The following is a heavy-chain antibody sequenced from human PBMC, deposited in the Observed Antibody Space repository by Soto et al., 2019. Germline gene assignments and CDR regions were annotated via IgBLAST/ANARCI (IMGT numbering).Heavy chain of an antibody. Sequence: QVQLVESGGGVVQPGRSLRLSCAASGFTFSSYGMHWVRQAPGKGLEWVAVISYDGSNKYYADSVKGRFTISRDNSKNTLYLQMNSLRAEDTAVYYCAKDGRRSYYDSSGYYYAHFDYWGQGTLVTVSS. J-gene: IGHJ4*02. CDR1: GFTFSSYG. CDR3: AKDGRRSYYDSSGYYYAHFDY. D-gene: IGHD3-22*01. CDR2: ISYDGSNK. V-gene: IGHV3-30*18.